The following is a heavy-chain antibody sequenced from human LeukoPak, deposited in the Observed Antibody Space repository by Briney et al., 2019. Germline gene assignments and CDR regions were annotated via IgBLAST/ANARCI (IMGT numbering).Heavy chain of an antibody. CDR1: GFTFSSYA. CDR3: ARSIYYDSSGYPY. V-gene: IGHV3-30*04. Sequence: GGSLRLSCAASGFTFSSYAMHWVRQAPGKGLEWVAAISYDGNEKYYADSVKGRFTISRDNAKNSLYLQMNSLRAEDTAVYYCARSIYYDSSGYPYWGQGTLVTVSS. D-gene: IGHD3-22*01. CDR2: ISYDGNEK. J-gene: IGHJ4*02.